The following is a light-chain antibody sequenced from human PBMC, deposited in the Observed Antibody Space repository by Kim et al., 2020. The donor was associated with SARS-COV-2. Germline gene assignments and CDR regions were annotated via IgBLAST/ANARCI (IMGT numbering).Light chain of an antibody. J-gene: IGLJ2*01. CDR2: QGY. CDR1: RLWNKY. Sequence: SVSPGQTASITCSGDRLWNKYVCWYQQKPGQSPVLVIYQGYNRPSGIPERFSGSSSGNTATLTISGTQAMDEADYYCQAWDSSAAIFGAGTQLTVL. V-gene: IGLV3-1*01. CDR3: QAWDSSAAI.